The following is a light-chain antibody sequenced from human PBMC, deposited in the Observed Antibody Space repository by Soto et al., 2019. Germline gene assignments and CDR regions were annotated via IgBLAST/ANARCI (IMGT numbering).Light chain of an antibody. Sequence: LSLTKSPGTLSLSPAERSTPSCSSNQTVGGGYVTRDQPKPGQTPSLPMYRGSSRATDTPDRFDGRGSGTDFTLTITMREREDIAVYHCQHYGDSRLTFGGGTRVDIK. J-gene: IGKJ4*01. CDR1: QTVGGGY. CDR3: QHYGDSRLT. V-gene: IGKV3-20*01. CDR2: RGS.